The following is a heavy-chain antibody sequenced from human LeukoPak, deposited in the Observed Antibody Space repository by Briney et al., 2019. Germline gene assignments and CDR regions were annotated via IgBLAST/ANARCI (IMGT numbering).Heavy chain of an antibody. J-gene: IGHJ6*03. CDR3: ASQIVVVPAAHYYYYYYMDV. CDR2: INPSGGST. Sequence: ASVKVSCKASGYTFTSYYMHWVRQAPGQGLEWMGIINPSGGSTSYAQKFQGRVTMTRDTSTSTVYMELSSLRSEDTAVYYCASQIVVVPAAHYYYYYYMDVWGKGTTVTVSS. D-gene: IGHD2-2*01. V-gene: IGHV1-46*01. CDR1: GYTFTSYY.